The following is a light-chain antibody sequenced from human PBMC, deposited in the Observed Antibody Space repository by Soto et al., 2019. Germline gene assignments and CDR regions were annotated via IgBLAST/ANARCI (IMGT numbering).Light chain of an antibody. CDR2: DAS. V-gene: IGKV3-11*01. Sequence: IVLTQSPATLSLSPGERATLFCRASQTVSSFLVWYQQKPDQAPRLLIYDASNRATGVPARFSGSGSGTDFTLTISSLEPEDFAVYYCQQRSDWPITFGQGTRLEIK. CDR3: QQRSDWPIT. J-gene: IGKJ5*01. CDR1: QTVSSF.